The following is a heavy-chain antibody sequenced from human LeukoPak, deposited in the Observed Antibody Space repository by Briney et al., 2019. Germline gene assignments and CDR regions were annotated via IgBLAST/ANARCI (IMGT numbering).Heavy chain of an antibody. Sequence: GASVKVSCKASGYTFTSYYMHWVRQAPGQGLEWMGIINPSGGSTSYAQKFQGRVTMTRDTSTSTVYMELSSLRSEDTAVYYCARDRSELPAAGMYYFDYWGQGTLVTVSS. D-gene: IGHD6-13*01. CDR3: ARDRSELPAAGMYYFDY. CDR2: INPSGGST. J-gene: IGHJ4*02. CDR1: GYTFTSYY. V-gene: IGHV1-46*01.